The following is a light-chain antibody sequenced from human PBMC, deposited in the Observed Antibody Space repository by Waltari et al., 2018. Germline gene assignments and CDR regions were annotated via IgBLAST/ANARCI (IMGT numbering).Light chain of an antibody. J-gene: IGKJ1*01. Sequence: DIVMTQSPLSLPVTPGEPASIPCRSSQSLLHGNGYNYLDWYLQKPGQSPQLLIFLGSNRASGVPDRFSGSGSGTDFTLKISRVEAEDVGVYYCMQALQTPKTFGQGTKVEIK. CDR3: MQALQTPKT. CDR1: QSLLHGNGYNY. V-gene: IGKV2-28*01. CDR2: LGS.